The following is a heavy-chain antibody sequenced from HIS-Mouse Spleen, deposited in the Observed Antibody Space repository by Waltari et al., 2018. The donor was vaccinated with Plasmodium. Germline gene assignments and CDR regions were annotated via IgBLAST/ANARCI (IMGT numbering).Heavy chain of an antibody. CDR2: ISSSSSYI. Sequence: EVQLVESGGGLVKPGGSLRLSCAASGFTFSSYSMNWVRQAPGKGLEWVSAISSSSSYIYYADAVKCRFTISRDNAKNSLYLQMNSLRAEDTAVYYCARESSSSWYFDYWGQGTLVTVSS. J-gene: IGHJ4*02. CDR1: GFTFSSYS. D-gene: IGHD6-13*01. V-gene: IGHV3-21*01. CDR3: ARESSSSWYFDY.